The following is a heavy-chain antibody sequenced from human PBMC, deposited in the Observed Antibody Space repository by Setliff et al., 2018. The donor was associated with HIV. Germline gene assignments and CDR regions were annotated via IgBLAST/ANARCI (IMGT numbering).Heavy chain of an antibody. CDR1: GGSISSGDYY. CDR3: ARDLVVVVAATVFNYFDY. J-gene: IGHJ4*02. Sequence: SETLSLTCTVSGGSISSGDYYWTWIRQPPGKGLEWIGYIYNSGSTYYEPSLRGRVTISVDTSKNQFSLKLSSVTAADTAVYYCARDLVVVVAATVFNYFDYWGQGTLVTVSS. CDR2: IYNSGST. V-gene: IGHV4-31*02. D-gene: IGHD2-15*01.